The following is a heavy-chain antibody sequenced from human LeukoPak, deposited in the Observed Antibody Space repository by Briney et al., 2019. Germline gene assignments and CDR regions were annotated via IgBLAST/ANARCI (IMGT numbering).Heavy chain of an antibody. CDR3: ARDGGLYCSSTSCYPGY. J-gene: IGHJ4*02. D-gene: IGHD2-2*01. V-gene: IGHV3-23*01. CDR2: ISGSGGST. CDR1: GFTFSSYA. Sequence: GGSLRLSCAASGFTFSSYAMSWVRQAPGKGLEWVSAISGSGGSTYYADSVKGRFTISRDNSKNTLYLQMNSLRTEDTAVYYCARDGGLYCSSTSCYPGYWGQGTLVTVSS.